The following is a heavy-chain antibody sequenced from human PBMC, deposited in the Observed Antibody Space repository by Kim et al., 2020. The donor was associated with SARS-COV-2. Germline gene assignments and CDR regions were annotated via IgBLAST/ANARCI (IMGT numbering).Heavy chain of an antibody. D-gene: IGHD3-10*01. J-gene: IGHJ3*02. CDR1: GYSISSGYY. Sequence: SETLSLTCTVSGYSISSGYYWGWIRQPPGKGLEWIGSIYHSGSTYYNPSLKSRVTISVDTSKNQFSLKLSSVTAADTAVYYCAGRAVGELNAFDIWGQGTMVTVSS. CDR3: AGRAVGELNAFDI. V-gene: IGHV4-38-2*02. CDR2: IYHSGST.